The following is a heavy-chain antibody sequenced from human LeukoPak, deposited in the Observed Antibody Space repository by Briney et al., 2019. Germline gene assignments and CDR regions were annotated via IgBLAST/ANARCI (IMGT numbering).Heavy chain of an antibody. CDR1: GFTFSTCS. Sequence: GESLRLSCAASGFTFSTCSMNWVRQAPGKGLEWVAVISYDGSNKYYADSVKGRFTISRDSSKNTLYLQMNSLRAEDTAVYYCARDRCSSTSCYFAYWGQGTLVTVSS. CDR3: ARDRCSSTSCYFAY. V-gene: IGHV3-30*03. D-gene: IGHD2-2*01. J-gene: IGHJ4*02. CDR2: ISYDGSNK.